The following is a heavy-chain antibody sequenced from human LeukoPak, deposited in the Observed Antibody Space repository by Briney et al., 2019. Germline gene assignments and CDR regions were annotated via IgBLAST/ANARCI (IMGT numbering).Heavy chain of an antibody. CDR1: GGSISSYY. J-gene: IGHJ5*02. D-gene: IGHD2-15*01. CDR2: IYYSGST. Sequence: SETLSLTCTVSGGSISSYYWSWIRQPPGKGLEWIGYIYYSGSTDYNPSLKSRVTISVDTSKNQFSLKLSSVTAADTAVYYCARMSGGPELWFGPWGQGTLVTVSP. CDR3: ARMSGGPELWFGP. V-gene: IGHV4-59*01.